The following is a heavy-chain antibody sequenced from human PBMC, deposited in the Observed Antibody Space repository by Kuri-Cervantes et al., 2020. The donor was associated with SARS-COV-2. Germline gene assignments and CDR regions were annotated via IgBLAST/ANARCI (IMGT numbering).Heavy chain of an antibody. CDR2: ISYDGSNK. CDR3: ARDRVGVHDS. CDR1: GVTFSRYA. D-gene: IGHD2-21*01. J-gene: IGHJ4*02. Sequence: SCAASGVTFSRYAMHWVRQAPGKGLEWVAVISYDGSNKDYTASGKGRFTISRDNSQNTLYLQMKSLRTEDTALYYCARDRVGVHDSWGQGTLVTVSS. V-gene: IGHV3-30-3*01.